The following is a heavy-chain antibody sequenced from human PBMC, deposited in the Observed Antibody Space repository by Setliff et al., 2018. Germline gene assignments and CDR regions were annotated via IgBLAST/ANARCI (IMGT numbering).Heavy chain of an antibody. D-gene: IGHD3-3*01. CDR3: ARGKTFFGAFIRASDI. Sequence: SETLSLTCSVSGGSIDSHYWSWIRQPPGKGLEWIGSIYYSGNTNYNPSLKSRVTISIDTSKNQFSLKLSSVTAADTAVHHCARGKTFFGAFIRASDIWGQGRMVTVSS. V-gene: IGHV4-59*11. J-gene: IGHJ3*02. CDR2: IYYSGNT. CDR1: GGSIDSHY.